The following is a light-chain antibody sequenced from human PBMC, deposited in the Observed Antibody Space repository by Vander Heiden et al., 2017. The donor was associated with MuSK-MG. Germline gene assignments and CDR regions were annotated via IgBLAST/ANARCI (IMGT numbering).Light chain of an antibody. CDR1: QSKGTY. CDR2: AAS. CDR3: QKSYSNPKT. V-gene: IGKV1-39*01. J-gene: IGKJ1*01. Sequence: QLTPYPSSLSASIGDRITITCRASQSKGTYLNWYRHTLGKATKLMILAASNLQSEVPARFSGSGSGTDFNLTISSLKPEDFATYFCQKSYSNPKTFGQGTKVEIK.